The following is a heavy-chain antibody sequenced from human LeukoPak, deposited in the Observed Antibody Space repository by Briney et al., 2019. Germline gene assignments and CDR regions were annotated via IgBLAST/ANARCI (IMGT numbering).Heavy chain of an antibody. CDR2: ISSDSSYI. D-gene: IGHD4-17*01. Sequence: GGSLRLSCAASGFNFNTYTMNWVRQAPGKGLEWVSSISSDSSYIYYADAVHGRFTVSRDNAKYSLYLQMNSLRAEDTAVYYCVRGSYGAYDYWGQGSLVTISS. V-gene: IGHV3-21*01. CDR1: GFNFNTYT. J-gene: IGHJ4*02. CDR3: VRGSYGAYDY.